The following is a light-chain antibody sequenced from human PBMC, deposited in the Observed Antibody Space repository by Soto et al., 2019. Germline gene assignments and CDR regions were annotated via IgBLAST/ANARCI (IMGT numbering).Light chain of an antibody. CDR2: EVI. J-gene: IGLJ2*01. CDR1: SSDVGGYNF. V-gene: IGLV2-14*01. CDR3: SSYTSSSTVV. Sequence: QSALTQPASVSGSPGQSITISCTGTSSDVGGYNFVSWYQQHPGKAPKLMIYEVINRPSGVSNRFSGSKSGNTASLTISGLQAEDDADYYCSSYTSSSTVVFGGGTQLTVL.